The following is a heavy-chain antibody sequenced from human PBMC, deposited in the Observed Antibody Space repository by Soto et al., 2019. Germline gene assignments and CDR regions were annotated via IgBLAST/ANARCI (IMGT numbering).Heavy chain of an antibody. D-gene: IGHD7-27*01. Sequence: SETLSLTCTVSGGSISSGDYYWSWIRQPPGKGLEWIGYIYHSGSTYYNPSLKSRVTISVDRSKNQFSLKLSSVTAADTAVYYCARLGRTGNWGQGTLVTVSS. CDR2: IYHSGST. V-gene: IGHV4-30-2*01. CDR1: GGSISSGDYY. CDR3: ARLGRTGN. J-gene: IGHJ4*02.